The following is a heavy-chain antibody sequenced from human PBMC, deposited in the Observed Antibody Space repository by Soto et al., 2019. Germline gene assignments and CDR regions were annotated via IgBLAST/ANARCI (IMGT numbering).Heavy chain of an antibody. CDR1: TGSMRNYY. Sequence: QVQLQQSGPGLVKPSETLSLTCSVSTGSMRNYYWSWIRQPPGKGLEWIGNVDDSGTTKYNPSLRSRVTISVDTSTNQFSPELSSVIAADTAVYYCSRDVSCSGGSCYPNDWFDPWGQGTLVTVSS. V-gene: IGHV4-59*01. CDR3: SRDVSCSGGSCYPNDWFDP. D-gene: IGHD2-15*01. CDR2: VDDSGTT. J-gene: IGHJ5*02.